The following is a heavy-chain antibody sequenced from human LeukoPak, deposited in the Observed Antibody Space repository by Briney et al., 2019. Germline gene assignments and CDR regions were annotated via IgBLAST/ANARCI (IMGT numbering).Heavy chain of an antibody. CDR2: LYYNGNT. V-gene: IGHV4-59*01. D-gene: IGHD2-8*01. Sequence: PGGSLRLSCAASGFTFSSYAMNWVRQPPGKGLEWIGYLYYNGNTNYNSSLKSRVTISIDTSKKQFSLKLSSVTAADTAVYYCATDPGYCTTANCLAYWGQGTLVTVSS. CDR3: ATDPGYCTTANCLAY. J-gene: IGHJ4*02. CDR1: GFTFSSYA.